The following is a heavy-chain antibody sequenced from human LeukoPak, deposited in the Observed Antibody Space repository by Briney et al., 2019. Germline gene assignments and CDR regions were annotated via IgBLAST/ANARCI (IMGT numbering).Heavy chain of an antibody. D-gene: IGHD6-19*01. CDR3: ARDLRGAVAGV. CDR1: GGSITSHY. J-gene: IGHJ4*02. V-gene: IGHV4-59*11. CDR2: IFHSGST. Sequence: SETLSLTCTVSGGSITSHYWTWIRQPPGKGLEWIGEIFHSGSTNYNPSLKSRVTISVDKSKNQFSLKLSSVTAADTAVYYCARDLRGAVAGVWGQGTLVTVSS.